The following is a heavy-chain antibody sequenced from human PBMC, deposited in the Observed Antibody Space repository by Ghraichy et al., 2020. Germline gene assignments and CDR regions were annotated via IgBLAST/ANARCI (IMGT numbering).Heavy chain of an antibody. D-gene: IGHD6-19*01. CDR2: ISWNSGSI. J-gene: IGHJ4*02. Sequence: GGSLRLSCAASGFTFDDYAMHWVRQAPGKGLEWVSGISWNSGSIGYVDSVKGRFTISRDNAKNSLYLQMNSLRAEDTALYYCTRYSSGWNYFDYWGQGTLVTVSS. CDR1: GFTFDDYA. CDR3: TRYSSGWNYFDY. V-gene: IGHV3-9*01.